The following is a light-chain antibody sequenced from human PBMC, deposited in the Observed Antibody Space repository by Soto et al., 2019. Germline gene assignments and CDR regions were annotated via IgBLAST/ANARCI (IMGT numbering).Light chain of an antibody. V-gene: IGKV3D-15*01. J-gene: IGKJ5*01. Sequence: EIVMTQSPATLSVSPGERATLSCRASQSVSSNLAWYQQKPGQAPMLLIYGASTRATGIPARFSGSGSGTEFTLTISSLHFEEFPVYYCQQYNNWPPITFGHETRLEIK. CDR1: QSVSSN. CDR3: QQYNNWPPIT. CDR2: GAS.